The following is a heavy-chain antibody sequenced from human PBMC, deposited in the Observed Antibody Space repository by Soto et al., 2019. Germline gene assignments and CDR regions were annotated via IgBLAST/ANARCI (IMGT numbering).Heavy chain of an antibody. D-gene: IGHD6-19*01. V-gene: IGHV6-1*01. CDR1: GDSVSNSGAT. J-gene: IGHJ4*02. CDR2: GYYRYRWQY. Sequence: SQTLSLTCSICGDSVSNSGATCTWIRESPSRGLECLGRGYYRYRWQYDYAPSVRSRITINPNTSNNQFSLQLSSVTPEDTALYYCARNPPDFNSGFDSWGQGSLVTVSS. CDR3: ARNPPDFNSGFDS.